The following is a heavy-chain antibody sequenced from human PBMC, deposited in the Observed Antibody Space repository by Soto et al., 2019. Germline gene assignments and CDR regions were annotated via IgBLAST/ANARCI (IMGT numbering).Heavy chain of an antibody. V-gene: IGHV3-30-3*01. CDR1: GFTFSSYA. J-gene: IGHJ6*02. CDR2: ISYDGSNK. CDR3: ARPLWGNDYDILTGYWPDYYYYGMDV. D-gene: IGHD3-9*01. Sequence: GGSLRLSCAASGFTFSSYAMHWVRQAPGKGLEWVAVISYDGSNKYYADSVKGRFTISRDNSKNTLYLQMNSLRAEDTAVYYCARPLWGNDYDILTGYWPDYYYYGMDVWGQGTTVTVSS.